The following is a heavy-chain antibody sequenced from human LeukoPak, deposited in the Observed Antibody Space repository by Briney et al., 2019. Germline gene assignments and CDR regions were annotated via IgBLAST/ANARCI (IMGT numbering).Heavy chain of an antibody. Sequence: SETLSLTCAVYGGSFSGYYWSWIRQPPGKGLEWIGEINHSGSTKYNPSLQSRVTISADTSKNQFSLKLRSVTAADTAVYYCARASPNSSSTSCYSSAAINYYYYYMDVWGKGTTVTVSS. J-gene: IGHJ6*03. CDR2: INHSGST. D-gene: IGHD2-2*01. CDR1: GGSFSGYY. CDR3: ARASPNSSSTSCYSSAAINYYYYYMDV. V-gene: IGHV4-34*01.